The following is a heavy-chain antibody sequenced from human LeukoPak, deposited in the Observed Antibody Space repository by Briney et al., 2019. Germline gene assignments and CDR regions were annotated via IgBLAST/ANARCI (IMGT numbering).Heavy chain of an antibody. D-gene: IGHD3-3*01. J-gene: IGHJ5*02. CDR1: GGSLNGHY. Sequence: SETLSLTCAVYGGSLNGHYWSWIRQSPGKGLEWIGEGSDIGGTKFNPSLKSRVSISADTSKNQFSLKLTSMTAADTAVYYCAKNGESGFSFDPWGQGTLVTVSS. V-gene: IGHV4-34*01. CDR3: AKNGESGFSFDP. CDR2: GSDIGGT.